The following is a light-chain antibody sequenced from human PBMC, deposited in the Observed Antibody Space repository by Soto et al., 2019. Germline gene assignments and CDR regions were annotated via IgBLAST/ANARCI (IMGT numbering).Light chain of an antibody. Sequence: QSALTQPPSVSGSPGQSVTISCTGTSSDVGGHNYVSWYQQHPGKAPKVIIFDVSKRPSGVPDRFSGSKSGSTASLTISGLQPDDEGDYYCCSFAGGFYVVGTGTKVTVL. CDR3: CSFAGGFYV. CDR2: DVS. J-gene: IGLJ1*01. V-gene: IGLV2-11*01. CDR1: SSDVGGHNY.